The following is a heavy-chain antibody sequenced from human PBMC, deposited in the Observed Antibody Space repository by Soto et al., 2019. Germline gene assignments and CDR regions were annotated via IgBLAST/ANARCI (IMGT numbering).Heavy chain of an antibody. D-gene: IGHD6-13*01. V-gene: IGHV1-18*01. CDR2: INTYNGNT. CDR3: ARAGRYSSSNYWLHPFDY. Sequence: ASVKVSCKASGYTFTNYGIIWVRQAPGQGLEWMGWINTYNGNTNYAQNLQGRVTLTTDTSTSTAYMELRPLRSDDTAMYYCARAGRYSSSNYWLHPFDYWGQETLVTVSS. J-gene: IGHJ4*02. CDR1: GYTFTNYG.